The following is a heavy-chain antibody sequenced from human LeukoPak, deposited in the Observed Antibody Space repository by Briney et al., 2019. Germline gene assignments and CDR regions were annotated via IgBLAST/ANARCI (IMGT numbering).Heavy chain of an antibody. D-gene: IGHD2-2*01. V-gene: IGHV3-74*01. CDR3: ATDVPAVTIFGY. J-gene: IGHJ4*02. CDR2: INSYGSST. Sequence: QTGGSLRLSCAASGFTFSTYWMHWVRQAPGTGLVWVSLINSYGSSTNYADSVKGRFTISRDNAKNTLYLQMNSLRAEDTAVYYCATDVPAVTIFGYWGQGTLVTVSS. CDR1: GFTFSTYW.